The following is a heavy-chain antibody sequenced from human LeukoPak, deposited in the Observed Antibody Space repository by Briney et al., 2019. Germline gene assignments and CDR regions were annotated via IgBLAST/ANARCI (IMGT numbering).Heavy chain of an antibody. Sequence: SGTLSLTCAVSGGSINTSNWWSWVRQFPGKGLEWIGSIHHIGNTHYNPSLESRVTILVDKSKNQFSLMLKSVTAAETAVYYCAKDLGGDVVATSNFWGPGILVTVPS. CDR3: AKDLGGDVVATSNF. CDR2: IHHIGNT. D-gene: IGHD5-12*01. J-gene: IGHJ4*02. V-gene: IGHV4-4*02. CDR1: GGSINTSNW.